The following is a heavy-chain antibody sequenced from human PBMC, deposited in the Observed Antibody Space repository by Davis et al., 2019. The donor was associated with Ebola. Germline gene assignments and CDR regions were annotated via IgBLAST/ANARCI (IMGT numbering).Heavy chain of an antibody. V-gene: IGHV4-34*01. CDR1: GGSFSGYY. Sequence: MPSETLSLTCAVYGGSFSGYYWSWIRQPPGKGLEWIGEINHSGSTNYNPSLKSRVTISVDTSKHQFSLKLSSVTAADTAVYYCARVRGVRIVVVPAAMRFDYWGQGTLVTVSS. J-gene: IGHJ4*02. CDR2: INHSGST. D-gene: IGHD2-2*01. CDR3: ARVRGVRIVVVPAAMRFDY.